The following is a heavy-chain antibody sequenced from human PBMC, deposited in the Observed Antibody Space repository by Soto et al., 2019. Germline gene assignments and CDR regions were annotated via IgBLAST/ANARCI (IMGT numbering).Heavy chain of an antibody. CDR3: AREPLDGYNVFYYGMDV. D-gene: IGHD5-12*01. CDR2: ISYDGSNK. J-gene: IGHJ6*02. V-gene: IGHV3-30-3*01. CDR1: GFTFSSYA. Sequence: QVQLVESGGGVVQPGRSLRLSCAASGFTFSSYAMHWVRQAPGKGLEWVAVISYDGSNKYYADSVKGRFTISRDNSKNTLYLQMNSLRAEDTAVYYCAREPLDGYNVFYYGMDVWGQGTTVTVSS.